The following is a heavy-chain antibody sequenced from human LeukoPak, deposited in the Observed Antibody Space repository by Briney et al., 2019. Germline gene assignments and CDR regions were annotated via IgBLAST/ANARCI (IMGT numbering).Heavy chain of an antibody. Sequence: SETLSLTCAVYGGSFSGYYWSWIRQPPGKGLEWIGEINHSGSTNYSPSPKSRVTISVDTSKNQFSLKLSSVTAADTAVYYCARGKLRFLEWLPRSFDYWGQGTLVTVSS. D-gene: IGHD3-3*01. CDR3: ARGKLRFLEWLPRSFDY. CDR1: GGSFSGYY. J-gene: IGHJ4*02. V-gene: IGHV4-34*01. CDR2: INHSGST.